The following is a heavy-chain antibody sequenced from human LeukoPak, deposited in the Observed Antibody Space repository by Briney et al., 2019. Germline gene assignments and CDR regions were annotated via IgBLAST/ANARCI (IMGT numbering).Heavy chain of an antibody. D-gene: IGHD3-22*01. CDR1: GYTFTSYG. CDR2: ISAYNGNT. V-gene: IGHV1-18*01. CDR3: ARDTYYYDSRGGSDSEYFQH. Sequence: ASVKVSCKASGYTFTSYGISWVRQAPGQGLEWMGWISAYNGNTNYAQKLQGRVTMTTDTSTSTAYMELRSLRSDDTAVYYCARDTYYYDSRGGSDSEYFQHWGQGTLVTVSS. J-gene: IGHJ1*01.